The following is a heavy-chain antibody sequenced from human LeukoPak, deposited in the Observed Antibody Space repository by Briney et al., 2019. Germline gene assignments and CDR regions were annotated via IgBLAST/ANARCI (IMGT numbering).Heavy chain of an antibody. V-gene: IGHV4-34*01. D-gene: IGHD3-22*01. CDR2: INHSGST. J-gene: IGHJ4*02. CDR3: AGSLEADYYDSSGLDYFDY. Sequence: PSETLSLTCSVYGGSFSGFYWNWIRQPPGKGLEWIGEINHSGSTNYNPSLKSRVTISVDTSKNQFSLKLSSVTAADTAVYYCAGSLEADYYDSSGLDYFDYWGQGTLVTVSS. CDR1: GGSFSGFY.